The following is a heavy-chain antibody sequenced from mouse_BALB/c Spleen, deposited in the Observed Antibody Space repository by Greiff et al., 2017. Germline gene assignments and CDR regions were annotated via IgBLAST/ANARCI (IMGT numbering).Heavy chain of an antibody. CDR2: INSNGGST. J-gene: IGHJ4*01. CDR3: ARARRVRRSMDY. CDR1: GFTFSSYG. D-gene: IGHD2-14*01. Sequence: EVQGVESGGGLVQPGGSLKLSCAASGFTFSSYGMSWVRQTPDKRLELVATINSNGGSTYYPDSVKGRFTISRDNAKNTLYLQMSSLKSEDTAMYYCARARRVRRSMDYWGQGTSVTVSA. V-gene: IGHV5-6-3*01.